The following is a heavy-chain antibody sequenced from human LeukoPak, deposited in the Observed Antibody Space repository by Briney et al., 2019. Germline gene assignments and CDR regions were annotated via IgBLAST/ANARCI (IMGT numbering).Heavy chain of an antibody. Sequence: PGGSLRLSCAASGFTFSSYWMSWVRQPPGKGLEWIGEIYHSGSTNYNPSLKSRVTISVDKSKNQFSLKLSSVTAADTAVYYCASYIAAALYFDYWGQGTLVTVSS. V-gene: IGHV4-4*02. CDR1: GFTFSSYW. CDR3: ASYIAAALYFDY. J-gene: IGHJ4*02. D-gene: IGHD6-13*01. CDR2: IYHSGST.